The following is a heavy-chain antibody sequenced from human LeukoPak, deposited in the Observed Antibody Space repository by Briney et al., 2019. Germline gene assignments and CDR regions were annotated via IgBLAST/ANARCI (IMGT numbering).Heavy chain of an antibody. Sequence: QPGGSLRLSCAASGFTFSSYAMHWVRQAPGKGLEWVVVISYDGSNKYYADSVKGRFTISRDNSKNTLYLQMNSLRAEDTAVYYCASAYYDILTGYYKGDGYWGQGTLVTVSS. J-gene: IGHJ4*02. V-gene: IGHV3-30-3*01. D-gene: IGHD3-9*01. CDR1: GFTFSSYA. CDR3: ASAYYDILTGYYKGDGY. CDR2: ISYDGSNK.